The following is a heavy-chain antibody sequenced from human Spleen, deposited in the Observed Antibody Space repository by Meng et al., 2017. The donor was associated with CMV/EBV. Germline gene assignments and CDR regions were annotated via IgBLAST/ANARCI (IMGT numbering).Heavy chain of an antibody. Sequence: GESLKISCKASGYRFTNYWIGWVRQMPGKGLEWMGIIYPGDSDTRYSPSFQGQVTISADKSITTAYLQWSSLKASDTAMYYCARLGYCSSTSWCSNWFDPWGQGTLVTVSS. CDR3: ARLGYCSSTSWCSNWFDP. CDR1: GYRFTNYW. J-gene: IGHJ5*02. CDR2: IYPGDSDT. D-gene: IGHD2-2*01. V-gene: IGHV5-51*01.